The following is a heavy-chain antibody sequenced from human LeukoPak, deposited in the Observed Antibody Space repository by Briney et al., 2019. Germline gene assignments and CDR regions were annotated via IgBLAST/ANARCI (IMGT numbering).Heavy chain of an antibody. Sequence: SETLSLTCAVYGGSFSGYYWSWIRQPPGKGLEWIGEINHSGSTNYNPSLKSRVTISVDTSKNRFSLKLSSVTAADTAVYYCARGGTYYYGSGSYYIPLDYWGQGTLVTVSS. CDR3: ARGGTYYYGSGSYYIPLDY. J-gene: IGHJ4*02. V-gene: IGHV4-34*01. CDR2: INHSGST. D-gene: IGHD3-10*01. CDR1: GGSFSGYY.